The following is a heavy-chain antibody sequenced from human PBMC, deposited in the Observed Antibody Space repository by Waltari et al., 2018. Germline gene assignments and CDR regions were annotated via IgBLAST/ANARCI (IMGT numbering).Heavy chain of an antibody. J-gene: IGHJ5*02. D-gene: IGHD2-15*01. CDR3: ARDLPGGGWFDP. V-gene: IGHV1-2*06. Sequence: QVQLVQSGAEVKKPGASVKVSCKASGYSFTGYDMHWVRQAPGQGLEWMGRINPNSGGTNYAQKFQGRVTMTRDTSISTAYMELSRLRSDDTAVYYCARDLPGGGWFDPWGQGTLVTVSS. CDR2: INPNSGGT. CDR1: GYSFTGYD.